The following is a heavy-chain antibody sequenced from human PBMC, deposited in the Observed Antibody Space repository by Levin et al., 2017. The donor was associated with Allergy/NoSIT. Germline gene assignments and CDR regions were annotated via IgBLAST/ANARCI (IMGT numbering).Heavy chain of an antibody. CDR3: ARVATVDNPQDAFDI. D-gene: IGHD4-23*01. Sequence: PSETLSLTCTVSGGSISSGDYYWSWIRQPPGKGLEWIGYIYYSGSTYYNPSLKSRVTISVDTSKNQFSLKLSSVTAADTAVYYCARVATVDNPQDAFDIWGQGTMVTVSS. CDR2: IYYSGST. CDR1: GGSISSGDYY. V-gene: IGHV4-30-4*01. J-gene: IGHJ3*02.